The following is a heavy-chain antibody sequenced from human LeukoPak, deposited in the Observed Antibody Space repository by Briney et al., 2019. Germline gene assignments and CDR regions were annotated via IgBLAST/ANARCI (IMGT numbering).Heavy chain of an antibody. V-gene: IGHV3-21*01. CDR1: GFTFSSYS. Sequence: PRGSLRLSCAASGFTFSSYSMNWVRQAPGKGLEWVSSISSSSSYIYYADSVKGRFTISRDNAKNSLYLQMNSLRAEDTAVYYCARHANGHYFDYWGQGTLVTVSS. CDR3: ARHANGHYFDY. CDR2: ISSSSSYI. J-gene: IGHJ4*02. D-gene: IGHD1-1*01.